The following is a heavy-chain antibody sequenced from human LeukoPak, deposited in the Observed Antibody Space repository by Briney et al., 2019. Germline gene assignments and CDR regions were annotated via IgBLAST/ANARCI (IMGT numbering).Heavy chain of an antibody. V-gene: IGHV4-59*01. CDR1: GGSISSYY. CDR2: IYYGGST. J-gene: IGHJ2*01. Sequence: SETLSLTCTVSGGSISSYYWSWIRQPPGKGLEWIGYIYYGGSTNYNPSLKSRVTISVDTSKNQFSLKLSSVTAADTAVYYCARVLHDYGDYGYFDLWGRGTLVTVSS. CDR3: ARVLHDYGDYGYFDL. D-gene: IGHD4-17*01.